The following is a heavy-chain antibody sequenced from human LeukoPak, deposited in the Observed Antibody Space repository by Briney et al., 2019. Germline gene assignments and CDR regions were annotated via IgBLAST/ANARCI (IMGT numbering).Heavy chain of an antibody. D-gene: IGHD5-12*01. CDR2: ISGSGVNT. CDR3: AKDLGYSGYDPLDY. Sequence: GGSLRLSCAASGFTFSNSPMSWVRQAPGKGLEWVSAISGSGVNTYYADSVKGRFTISRDNSKSTLYLQMNSLRAEDTAVYYCAKDLGYSGYDPLDYWGQGTLVTVSS. CDR1: GFTFSNSP. V-gene: IGHV3-23*01. J-gene: IGHJ4*02.